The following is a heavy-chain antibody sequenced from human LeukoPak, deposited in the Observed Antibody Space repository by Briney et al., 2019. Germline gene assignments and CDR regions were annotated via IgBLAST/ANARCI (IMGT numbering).Heavy chain of an antibody. V-gene: IGHV4-4*02. CDR1: GDSISGNNW. D-gene: IGHD1-14*01. CDR2: ISRSGST. J-gene: IGHJ4*02. Sequence: SETLSLTCTVSGDSISGNNWWTWVRQPPGKGLEWIGGISRSGSTNYNPSLKSRVTISLDKSNNQFSVTLTSVTAADTAVYYCASRSDFTGEPYWGQGTLVTVSS. CDR3: ASRSDFTGEPY.